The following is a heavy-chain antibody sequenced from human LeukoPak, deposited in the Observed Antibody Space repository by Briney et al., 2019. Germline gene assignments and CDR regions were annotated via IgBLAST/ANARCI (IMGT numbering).Heavy chain of an antibody. J-gene: IGHJ4*02. Sequence: GGSLRLSCAASGFTFSASAMHWVRQASGKVPEWVGRIRTKTNNFATAYAASVKGRFTVSRDDSKNTAYLQMNSLKTEDTAVYYCTRLLDYNGYYYGAFDYWGQGTLVTVSS. CDR1: GFTFSASA. D-gene: IGHD3-22*01. CDR2: IRTKTNNFAT. V-gene: IGHV3-73*01. CDR3: TRLLDYNGYYYGAFDY.